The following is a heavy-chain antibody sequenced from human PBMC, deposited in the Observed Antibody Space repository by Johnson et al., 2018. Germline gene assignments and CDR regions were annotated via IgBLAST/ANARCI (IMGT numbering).Heavy chain of an antibody. CDR2: ISYDGSNK. D-gene: IGHD1-26*01. CDR1: GFTFSSYG. CDR3: ANLDRWELLHAFDI. J-gene: IGHJ3*02. V-gene: IGHV3-30*18. Sequence: QVQLLESGGGVVQPGRSLRLSCAASGFTFSSYGMHWVRQAPGKGLEWVAVISYDGSNKYYADSVKGRFTISRDNSKNTLYLQMNSLRAEDTAVYYCANLDRWELLHAFDIWGQGTMVTVSS.